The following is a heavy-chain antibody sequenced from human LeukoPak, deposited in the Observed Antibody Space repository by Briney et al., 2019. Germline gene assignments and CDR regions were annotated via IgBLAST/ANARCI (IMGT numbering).Heavy chain of an antibody. V-gene: IGHV4-39*07. J-gene: IGHJ4*02. CDR3: ARVNYDILTGYYKTIDY. CDR2: INHSGST. Sequence: SETLSLTCTVSGGSISSSSYYWGWIRQPPGKGLEWIGEINHSGSTNYNPSLKSRVTISVDTSKNQFSLKLSSVTAADTAVYYCARVNYDILTGYYKTIDYWGQGTLVTVSS. D-gene: IGHD3-9*01. CDR1: GGSISSSSYY.